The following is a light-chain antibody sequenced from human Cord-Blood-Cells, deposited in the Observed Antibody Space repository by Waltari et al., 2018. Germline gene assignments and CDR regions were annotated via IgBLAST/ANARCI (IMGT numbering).Light chain of an antibody. CDR2: CAS. Sequence: DIVMTQSPDSLAVSLGERATINCKSSQSVLYSSNNKNYLAWYQQKPGQPPKLLIYCASTRESGVPDRFSGSGSGTDFTLTVSSLQAEAVAVYYCQQYYSTPFTFGSGTKVDIK. V-gene: IGKV4-1*01. J-gene: IGKJ3*01. CDR1: QSVLYSSNNKNY. CDR3: QQYYSTPFT.